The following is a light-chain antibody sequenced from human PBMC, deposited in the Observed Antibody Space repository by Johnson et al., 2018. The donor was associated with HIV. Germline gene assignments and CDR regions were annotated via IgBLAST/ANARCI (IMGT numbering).Light chain of an antibody. Sequence: QSVLTQPPSVSAAPGQKVTISCSGGTSNIGNNYVSWYQHLPGTAPKLLIYENDKRPSGVPDRFSGAKSGTSATLAITGLQTGDEADYYCATWDTGLSAGVVGTGTKVTVL. CDR3: ATWDTGLSAGV. CDR2: END. CDR1: TSNIGNNY. V-gene: IGLV1-51*02. J-gene: IGLJ1*01.